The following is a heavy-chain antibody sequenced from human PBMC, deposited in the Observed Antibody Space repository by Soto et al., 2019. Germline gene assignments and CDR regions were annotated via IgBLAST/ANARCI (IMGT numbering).Heavy chain of an antibody. CDR2: IIPILGIA. V-gene: IGHV1-69*02. D-gene: IGHD3-10*01. J-gene: IGHJ5*02. Sequence: QVQLVQSGAEVKKPGSSVKVSCKASGGTFSSYTISWVRQAPGQGLEWMGRIIPILGIANYAQKFQGRVTITADKSTSTAYMELSSLRSEDTVVYYCARGGGSGSGWFDPWGQGTLVTVSS. CDR3: ARGGGSGSGWFDP. CDR1: GGTFSSYT.